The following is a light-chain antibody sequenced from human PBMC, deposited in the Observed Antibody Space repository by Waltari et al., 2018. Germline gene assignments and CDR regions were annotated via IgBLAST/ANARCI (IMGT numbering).Light chain of an antibody. V-gene: IGLV2-23*02. J-gene: IGLJ1*01. Sequence: QSALTQPASVSGSPGQSITVSCPGTRSDVGSYHLFPWYQHHPPKAPKLMIYEVSKRPSGVSNRFSGSKSGNTASLTISGLQPEDEADYYCCSYAGANTYVFGSGTKVTVL. CDR2: EVS. CDR3: CSYAGANTYV. CDR1: RSDVGSYHL.